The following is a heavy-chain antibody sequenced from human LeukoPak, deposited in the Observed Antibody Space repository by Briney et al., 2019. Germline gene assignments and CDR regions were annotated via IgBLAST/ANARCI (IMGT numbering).Heavy chain of an antibody. V-gene: IGHV3-7*01. Sequence: GGSLRLSCAASGFMLSKYWMTWVRQAPGKGLEWVASIKRDGSAIHYVDSVKGRFTISRDNARNSLYLQMDSLRAEDTAVYYCASAFRGVSLFDYWGQGTLVTVSS. J-gene: IGHJ4*02. CDR2: IKRDGSAI. CDR3: ASAFRGVSLFDY. CDR1: GFMLSKYW. D-gene: IGHD3-10*01.